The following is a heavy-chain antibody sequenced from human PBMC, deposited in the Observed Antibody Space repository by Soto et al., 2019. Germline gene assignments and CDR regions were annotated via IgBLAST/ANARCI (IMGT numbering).Heavy chain of an antibody. Sequence: QVQLVESGGGVVQPGRSLRLSCAASGFTFSSYAMHWVRQAPGKGLEWVAVISYDGSNKYYADSVKGRFTISRDNSKNTLYVKMNSLRAEDTAVYYCARMASFYCSGGSCYPTYGMDVWGQGTTVTVSS. V-gene: IGHV3-30-3*01. CDR3: ARMASFYCSGGSCYPTYGMDV. D-gene: IGHD2-15*01. J-gene: IGHJ6*02. CDR1: GFTFSSYA. CDR2: ISYDGSNK.